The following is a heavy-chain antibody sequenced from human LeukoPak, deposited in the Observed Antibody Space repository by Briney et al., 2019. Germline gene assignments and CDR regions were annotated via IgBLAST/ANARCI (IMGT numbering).Heavy chain of an antibody. CDR2: ISAYNGNT. Sequence: ASVKVSCKASGYTFTSYGISWVRQAPGQGLEWMGWISAYNGNTNYAQKLQGRVTMTTDTSTSTAYMELRSLRSDDTAVYYCARDTPVVVPAAPLGYSGQGTLVTVSS. V-gene: IGHV1-18*01. J-gene: IGHJ4*02. D-gene: IGHD2-2*01. CDR3: ARDTPVVVPAAPLGY. CDR1: GYTFTSYG.